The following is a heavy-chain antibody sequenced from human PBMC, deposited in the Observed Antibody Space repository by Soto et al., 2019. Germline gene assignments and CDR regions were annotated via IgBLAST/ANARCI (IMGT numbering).Heavy chain of an antibody. Sequence: QVQLVQSGAEVKKPGSSVKVSCKASGGTFSSYAISWVRQAPGQGLEWMGGIIPIFGTANYAQKFQGRVTITADESTSTADMELSSLRYEDTAVYYCARDQVVVVAATRHYYYGMDVWGQGTTVTVAS. D-gene: IGHD2-15*01. J-gene: IGHJ6*02. V-gene: IGHV1-69*01. CDR2: IIPIFGTA. CDR1: GGTFSSYA. CDR3: ARDQVVVVAATRHYYYGMDV.